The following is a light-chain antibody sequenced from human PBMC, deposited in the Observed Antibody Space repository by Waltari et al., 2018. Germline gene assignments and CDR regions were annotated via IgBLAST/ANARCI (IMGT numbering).Light chain of an antibody. J-gene: IGKJ1*01. V-gene: IGKV3-15*01. CDR1: QRAGRD. CDR2: AAS. Sequence: ETVMTPSPAALSVSPGERAPLFCRASQRAGRDLAWYQQKPGQAPRLLISAASTRATGIPVRFSGGGSGTDFTLTISSMQSEDFAVYYCQQYDNWPRTFGQGTRVEI. CDR3: QQYDNWPRT.